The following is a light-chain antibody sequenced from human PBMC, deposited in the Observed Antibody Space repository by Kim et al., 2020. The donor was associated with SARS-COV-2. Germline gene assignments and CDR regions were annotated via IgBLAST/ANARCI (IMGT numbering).Light chain of an antibody. CDR1: QSVSNS. Sequence: VSPGERATLSCRASQSVSNSLAWYQQKPGQAPPRLIFGASTRATGIPARFSGSGSRTEFTLTISSLQSEDVAVYYCQQYNNWPETFGQGTKVEIK. CDR3: QQYNNWPET. V-gene: IGKV3-15*01. CDR2: GAS. J-gene: IGKJ1*01.